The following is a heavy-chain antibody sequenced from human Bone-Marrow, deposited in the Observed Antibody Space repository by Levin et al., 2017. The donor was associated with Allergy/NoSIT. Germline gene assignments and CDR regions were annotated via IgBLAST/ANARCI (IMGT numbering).Heavy chain of an antibody. Sequence: GGSLRLSCVASGFDFSSYSMYWVRQAPGKGLEWVSSINNNHKYIYYTDSVKGRFTISRDNAKNSLYLHMNTVTADDTAVYFCAKVGEFGDFVENWGQGARVTVSS. V-gene: IGHV3-21*06. CDR2: INNNHKYI. CDR3: AKVGEFGDFVEN. CDR1: GFDFSSYS. J-gene: IGHJ4*02. D-gene: IGHD3-10*01.